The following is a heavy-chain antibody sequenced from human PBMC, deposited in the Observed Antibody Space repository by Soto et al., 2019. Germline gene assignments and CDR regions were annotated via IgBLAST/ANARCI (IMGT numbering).Heavy chain of an antibody. CDR1: GGSFSGYY. Sequence: SETLSLTCAVYGGSFSGYYWSWIRQPPGKGLEWIGEINHSGSTNYNPSLKSRVTISVDTSKNQFSLKLSSVTAADTAVYYCARVDVGLLAGFAYWGQGTLVTVSS. J-gene: IGHJ4*02. CDR2: INHSGST. CDR3: ARVDVGLLAGFAY. V-gene: IGHV4-34*01. D-gene: IGHD2-15*01.